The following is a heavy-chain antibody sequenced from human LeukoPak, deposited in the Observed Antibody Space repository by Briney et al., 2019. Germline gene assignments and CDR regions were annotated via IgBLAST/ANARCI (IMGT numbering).Heavy chain of an antibody. V-gene: IGHV3-30-3*02. D-gene: IGHD3-10*01. J-gene: IGHJ4*02. Sequence: PGGSLRHSCAASGFTFSSYAMHWVRQAPGKGLEWVAVISYDGSNKYYADSVKGRFTISRDNSKNTLYLQMSSLRAEDTAVYYCAKDPMVRGVIVHWGQGTVVTVSS. CDR2: ISYDGSNK. CDR1: GFTFSSYA. CDR3: AKDPMVRGVIVH.